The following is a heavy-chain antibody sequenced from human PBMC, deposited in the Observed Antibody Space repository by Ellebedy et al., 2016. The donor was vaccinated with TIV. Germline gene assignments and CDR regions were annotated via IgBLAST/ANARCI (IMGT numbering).Heavy chain of an antibody. CDR3: ARSGSGSGLC. CDR1: GGSFSGYY. Sequence: SETLSLXXAVYGGSFSGYYWSWIRQPPGKGLEWIGEINHSGSTNYNPSLKSRVTISVDTSKNQFSLKLSPVTAADTAVYYCARSGSGSGLCWGQGTLVTVSS. CDR2: INHSGST. J-gene: IGHJ4*02. D-gene: IGHD1-26*01. V-gene: IGHV4-34*01.